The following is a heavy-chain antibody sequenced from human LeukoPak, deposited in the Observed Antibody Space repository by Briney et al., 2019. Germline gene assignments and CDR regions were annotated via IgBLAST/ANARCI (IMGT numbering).Heavy chain of an antibody. CDR2: ISSGSSAI. J-gene: IGHJ4*02. Sequence: KSGGSLRLSCAASGFTFSSYAMHWVRQAPGKGLEWVSIISSGSSAIFSADALKGRFTISRDDAKNLLYLDMNSLRAEDTAVYYCARGHTAVTRHFDFWGQGTLVTVSS. CDR1: GFTFSSYA. CDR3: ARGHTAVTRHFDF. V-gene: IGHV3-21*05. D-gene: IGHD4-17*01.